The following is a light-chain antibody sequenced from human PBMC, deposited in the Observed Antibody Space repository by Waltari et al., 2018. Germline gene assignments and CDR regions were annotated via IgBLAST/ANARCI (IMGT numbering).Light chain of an antibody. V-gene: IGKV4-1*01. Sequence: DIVMTQSPDSLAVSLGERATINCKSSPNGYYRSNNRNYLAWYQQKPGQPPKLVLYWASVREFGVPDRFSGSGSGTDFTLTISSLQAEDVAIYYCQQYYSSPVTFGGGTKVEIK. CDR3: QQYYSSPVT. CDR2: WAS. J-gene: IGKJ4*01. CDR1: PNGYYRSNNRNY.